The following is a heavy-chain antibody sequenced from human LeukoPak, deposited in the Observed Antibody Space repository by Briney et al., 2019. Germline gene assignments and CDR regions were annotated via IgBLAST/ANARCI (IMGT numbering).Heavy chain of an antibody. CDR2: IYYSGST. V-gene: IGHV4-30-4*07. CDR1: GGSISSGGYS. D-gene: IGHD2-15*01. Sequence: SETLSLTCAVSGGSISSGGYSWSWIRQPPGKGLEWIGYIYYSGSTYYNPSLKSRVIISVDTSKNQFSLKLSSVTAADTAVYYCARVGVVVVAAISAAFDIWGQGTMVTVSS. J-gene: IGHJ3*02. CDR3: ARVGVVVVAAISAAFDI.